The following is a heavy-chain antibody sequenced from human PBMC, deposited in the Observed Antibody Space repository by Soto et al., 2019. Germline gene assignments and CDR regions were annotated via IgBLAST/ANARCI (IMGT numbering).Heavy chain of an antibody. CDR2: TRNKANSYSA. J-gene: IGHJ4*02. Sequence: EVQLVESGGGLVQPGGSLRLSCAASGFSFSDYYMDWVRKVPGKGLEWVGRTRNKANSYSAEYAPPVKGRFTIYRHDLEDSMYLQMNNLKTEDTAVYYCARDTGGSYDYWGQGALVTVSS. D-gene: IGHD1-26*01. CDR3: ARDTGGSYDY. V-gene: IGHV3-72*01. CDR1: GFSFSDYY.